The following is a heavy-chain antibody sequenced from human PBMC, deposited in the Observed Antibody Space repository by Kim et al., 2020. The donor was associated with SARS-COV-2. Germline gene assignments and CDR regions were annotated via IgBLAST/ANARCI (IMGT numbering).Heavy chain of an antibody. CDR2: IYYSGTA. V-gene: IGHV4-39*07. D-gene: IGHD6-13*01. CDR3: ARGHGGSWSKPEYYFDY. Sequence: SETLSLTCTVSGGSISSSSHYWGWIRQPPGKGLEWIGSIYYSGTAHYNPSLQSRVTMSVDTSKNQFSLRLSSVTAADTAVYYCARGHGGSWSKPEYYFDYWGQGTLVTVSS. CDR1: GGSISSSSHY. J-gene: IGHJ4*02.